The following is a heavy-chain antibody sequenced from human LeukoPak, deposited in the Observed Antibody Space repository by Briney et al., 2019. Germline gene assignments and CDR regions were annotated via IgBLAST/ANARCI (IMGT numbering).Heavy chain of an antibody. CDR2: ISYDGSNK. CDR1: GFTFSSYG. D-gene: IGHD3-10*01. CDR3: AMRSRGPDYYYYYMDV. Sequence: PGGSLRLSCAASGFTFSSYGMHWVRQAPGKGLEWVAVISYDGSNKYYADSVKGRFTISRDNSKNTLYLQMNSLRAEGTAVYYCAMRSRGPDYYYYYMDVWGKGTTVTVSS. V-gene: IGHV3-30*03. J-gene: IGHJ6*03.